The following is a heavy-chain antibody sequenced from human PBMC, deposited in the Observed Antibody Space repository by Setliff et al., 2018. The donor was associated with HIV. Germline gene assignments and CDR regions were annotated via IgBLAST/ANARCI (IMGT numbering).Heavy chain of an antibody. Sequence: PSETLSLTCTVSGASISSGGYYWSWIRQHPGKGLEWIGYIYYSGSTYYNPSLKSRVSMSVDTSENQFSLKLSSVTAADTAVYYCARGGLGIQNPFDIWGQGTMVTVSS. V-gene: IGHV4-31*03. J-gene: IGHJ3*02. CDR3: ARGGLGIQNPFDI. D-gene: IGHD7-27*01. CDR2: IYYSGST. CDR1: GASISSGGYY.